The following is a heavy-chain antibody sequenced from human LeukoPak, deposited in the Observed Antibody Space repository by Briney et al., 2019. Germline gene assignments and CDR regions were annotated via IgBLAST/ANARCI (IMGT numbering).Heavy chain of an antibody. CDR2: INHSGST. D-gene: IGHD6-6*01. CDR3: ARRTVRSIAARPNFDY. CDR1: GGSFSGYY. V-gene: IGHV4-34*01. Sequence: SETLSLTCAVYGGSFSGYYWSRIRQPPGKGLEWIGEINHSGSTNYNPSLKSRVTISVDTSKNQFSLKLSSVTAADTAVYYCARRTVRSIAARPNFDYWGQGTLVTVSS. J-gene: IGHJ4*02.